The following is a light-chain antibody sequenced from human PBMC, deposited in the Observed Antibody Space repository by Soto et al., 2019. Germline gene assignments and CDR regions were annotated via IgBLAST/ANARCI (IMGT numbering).Light chain of an antibody. CDR3: QQYNNWPLT. Sequence: ETVMTQSPATLSVSPGERATLSCRASQSISSNLAWYQQKPGQAPRLLIYGASTRATGIPARFTGSGSGTEFTLTISSLQYEDFAVYYCQQYNNWPLTGGGGTKVDIX. CDR2: GAS. V-gene: IGKV3-15*01. CDR1: QSISSN. J-gene: IGKJ4*01.